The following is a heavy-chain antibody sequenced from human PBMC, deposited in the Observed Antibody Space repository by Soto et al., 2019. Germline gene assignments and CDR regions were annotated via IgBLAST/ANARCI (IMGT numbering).Heavy chain of an antibody. Sequence: GGSLRLSCTASGFTFSDYAMSWVRQPPGKGLEWVSVTSAGGSTYYADSVKGRFTGSRANSNNTLYLQMNTLTPEDTAVYYCATVPIWCSSTSCYKEGFDYWGQGTRVTVSS. J-gene: IGHJ4*02. CDR2: TSAGGST. CDR3: ATVPIWCSSTSCYKEGFDY. V-gene: IGHV3-23*01. D-gene: IGHD2-2*02. CDR1: GFTFSDYA.